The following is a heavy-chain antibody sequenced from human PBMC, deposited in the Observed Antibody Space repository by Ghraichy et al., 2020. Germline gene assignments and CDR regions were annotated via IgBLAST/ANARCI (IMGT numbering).Heavy chain of an antibody. CDR1: GFTFSSYA. CDR3: AKDFRTLWFGELTPYYYGMDV. V-gene: IGHV3-23*01. CDR2: ISGSGVST. Sequence: GESLNISCAASGFTFSSYAMSWVRLAPGKGLEWVSAISGSGVSTYYADSVKGRFTISRDNSQKTLYLPMNSLRAEDTAVYYCAKDFRTLWFGELTPYYYGMDVWGQGTTVTVSS. D-gene: IGHD3-10*01. J-gene: IGHJ6*02.